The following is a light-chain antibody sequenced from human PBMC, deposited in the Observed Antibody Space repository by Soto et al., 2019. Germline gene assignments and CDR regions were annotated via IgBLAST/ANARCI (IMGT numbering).Light chain of an antibody. CDR1: SSDVGGFNY. V-gene: IGLV2-8*01. J-gene: IGLJ2*01. CDR3: SSYAGINTYV. Sequence: QSALTQPPSASGSPGQSVTISCTGTSSDVGGFNYVSWYQQHPGKAPKVIIYEVNKRPSGVPGRFFGSKSGSTASLTVSGLLAEDEAEYYCSSYAGINTYVFGGGTKLTVL. CDR2: EVN.